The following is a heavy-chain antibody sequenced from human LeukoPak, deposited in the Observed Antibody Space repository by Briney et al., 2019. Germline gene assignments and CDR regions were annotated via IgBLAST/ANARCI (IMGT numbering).Heavy chain of an antibody. CDR3: ARHWEWELKGPGAFDI. Sequence: TSETLSLTCTVSGGSISSYYWSWIRQPAGKGLEWIGRIYTSGSTNYNPSLKSRVTISVDTSKNQFSLKLSSVTAADTAVYYCARHWEWELKGPGAFDIWGQGTMVTVSS. V-gene: IGHV4-4*07. J-gene: IGHJ3*02. CDR1: GGSISSYY. D-gene: IGHD1-26*01. CDR2: IYTSGST.